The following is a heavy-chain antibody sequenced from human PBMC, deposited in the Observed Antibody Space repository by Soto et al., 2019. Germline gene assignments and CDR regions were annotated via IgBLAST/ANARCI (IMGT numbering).Heavy chain of an antibody. Sequence: QVQLVQSGAEVKKPGASVKVSCKASGYTFTSYDINWVRQATGQGLEWMGWMNPNSGNTGYAQKFQGRVTMTRNTSISTAYMELSSLRSEDTAVYYCARGLGRHMDRGRNYYYYMDGWGKGTTVTVSS. CDR2: MNPNSGNT. V-gene: IGHV1-8*01. J-gene: IGHJ6*03. D-gene: IGHD3-10*01. CDR1: GYTFTSYD. CDR3: ARGLGRHMDRGRNYYYYMDG.